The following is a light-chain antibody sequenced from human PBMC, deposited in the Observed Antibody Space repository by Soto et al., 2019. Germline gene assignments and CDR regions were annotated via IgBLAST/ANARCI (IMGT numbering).Light chain of an antibody. V-gene: IGKV3-20*01. J-gene: IGKJ4*01. Sequence: EIVLTQSPGTLPLSPGERATLSCRASQSVTNSYLAWYQQKTGQALRLLIYGASSKGTSIPDRFTGSGSGADFTLTITRLEPEDLVVYYCQQYGSLPLTFGGGTKVEI. CDR3: QQYGSLPLT. CDR1: QSVTNSY. CDR2: GAS.